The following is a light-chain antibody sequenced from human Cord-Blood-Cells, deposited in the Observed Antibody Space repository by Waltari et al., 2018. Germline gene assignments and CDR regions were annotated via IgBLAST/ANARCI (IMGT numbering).Light chain of an antibody. V-gene: IGLV2-14*01. CDR1: SSDVGGYNY. J-gene: IGLJ2*01. Sequence: QSALTQPASVSGSPGQSITISCTGTSSDVGGYNYVSWYQQHPGKAPKLMIYDVRKRPSGVTNRFSGSKSGHTASLTISGLQAEDEADYYCSSYTSSSTYVVFGGGTKLTVL. CDR3: SSYTSSSTYVV. CDR2: DVR.